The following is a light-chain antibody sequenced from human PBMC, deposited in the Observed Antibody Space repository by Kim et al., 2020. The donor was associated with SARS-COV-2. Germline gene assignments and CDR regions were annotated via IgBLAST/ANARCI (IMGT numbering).Light chain of an antibody. CDR3: QQYNSYPLT. V-gene: IGKV1-5*03. CDR1: QSISSW. Sequence: DIQMTQSPSTLSASVGDRVTISCRASQSISSWLAWYQQKPGKAPNLLIYESSSLESGVPSRFSGSGSGTEFTLTISSLQPDDFATYYYQQYNSYPLTFGGETKVDIK. CDR2: ESS. J-gene: IGKJ4*01.